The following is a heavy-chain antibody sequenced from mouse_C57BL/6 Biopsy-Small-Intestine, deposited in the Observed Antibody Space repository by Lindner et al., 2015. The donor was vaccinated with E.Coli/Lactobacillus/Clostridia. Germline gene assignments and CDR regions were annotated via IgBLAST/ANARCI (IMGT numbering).Heavy chain of an antibody. V-gene: IGHV5-6*01. Sequence: VQLQESGGDLVKPGGSLKLSCAASGFTFSYYGMSWVRQTPDKRLEWVATISSGGTYTYYPDSVKGRFTISRDSAKNTLYLQMSSLKSEDTAMYYCAREKDGSSPSWFAYWGQGTLVTVSA. CDR3: AREKDGSSPSWFAY. J-gene: IGHJ3*01. CDR2: ISSGGTYT. CDR1: GFTFSYYG. D-gene: IGHD1-1*01.